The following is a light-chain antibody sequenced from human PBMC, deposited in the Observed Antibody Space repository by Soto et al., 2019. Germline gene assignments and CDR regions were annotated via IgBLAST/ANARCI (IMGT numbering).Light chain of an antibody. V-gene: IGKV1-5*01. J-gene: IGKJ2*01. CDR3: QQYNSYSMYT. CDR1: QSISTW. Sequence: DIQMTQSPSTLSASVGDRVTITCRASQSISTWLAWYQQKPGKAPKLLIFDASSWNSGVPSRFSGSGSGTEVTLTISSLQPDDFAPYYCQQYNSYSMYTFGQGTKLEIK. CDR2: DAS.